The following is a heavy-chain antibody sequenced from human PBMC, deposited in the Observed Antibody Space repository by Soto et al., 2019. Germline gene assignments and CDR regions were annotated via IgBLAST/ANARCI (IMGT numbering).Heavy chain of an antibody. V-gene: IGHV1-69*01. Sequence: QVQLVQSGAEVKKPGSSVKVSCKASGGTFSSYAISWVRQAPGQGLEWMGGIIPIFGTANYAQKFQGRVTITADESTTTAHMELSSLRSEDTAVYYCATQSVRITMVRGVNHDAFDIWGQGTMVTVSS. CDR1: GGTFSSYA. CDR3: ATQSVRITMVRGVNHDAFDI. J-gene: IGHJ3*02. CDR2: IIPIFGTA. D-gene: IGHD3-10*01.